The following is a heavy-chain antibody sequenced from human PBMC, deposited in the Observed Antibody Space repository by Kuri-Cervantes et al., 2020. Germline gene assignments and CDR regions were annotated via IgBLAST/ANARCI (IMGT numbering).Heavy chain of an antibody. V-gene: IGHV3-33*01. J-gene: IGHJ4*02. CDR1: GFTFSSYG. Sequence: LSLTCAVSGFTFSSYGMHWVRQAPGKGLEWVAVIWYDGWNKYYADSVKGRFTISRDNSKNTLYLQMNSLRAEDTAVYYCARMEIGMFDYWGQETLVTVSS. D-gene: IGHD2-21*01. CDR2: IWYDGWNK. CDR3: ARMEIGMFDY.